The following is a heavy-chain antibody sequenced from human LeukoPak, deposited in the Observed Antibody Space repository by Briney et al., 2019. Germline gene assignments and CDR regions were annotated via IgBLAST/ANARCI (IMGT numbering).Heavy chain of an antibody. CDR3: ARDLMPDSSGRLTYFDY. J-gene: IGHJ4*02. Sequence: GGSLRLSCAASGFTFSSYAMHWVRQAPGKGLEWVAVISYDGSNKYYADSVKGRFTISRDNSKNTLYLQMNSLRAEDTAMYYCARDLMPDSSGRLTYFDYWGQGTLVTVSS. CDR1: GFTFSSYA. D-gene: IGHD6-19*01. V-gene: IGHV3-30*04. CDR2: ISYDGSNK.